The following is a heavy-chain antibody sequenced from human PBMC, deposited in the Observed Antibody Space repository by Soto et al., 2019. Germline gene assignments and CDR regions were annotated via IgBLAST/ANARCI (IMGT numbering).Heavy chain of an antibody. CDR1: GFTFSSYS. J-gene: IGHJ6*02. V-gene: IGHV3-21*01. CDR3: ARDIFHYGSGSSNYYGMDV. CDR2: ISSSSSYI. D-gene: IGHD3-10*01. Sequence: PGGSLRLSCAASGFTFSSYSMNWVRQAPGKGLEWVSSISSSSSYIYYADSVKGRFTISRDNAKNSLYLQMNSLRAEDTAVYYCARDIFHYGSGSSNYYGMDVWGQGTTVTVSS.